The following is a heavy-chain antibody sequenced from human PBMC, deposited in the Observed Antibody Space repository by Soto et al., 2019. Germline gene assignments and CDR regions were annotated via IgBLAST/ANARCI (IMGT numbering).Heavy chain of an antibody. Sequence: SETLSLTCAVYGGSFSGHYWSWIRQPPGKGLEWIGEINHSAGTSYNPSLKSRVTISVDTSKSQFSLKLTSVTAADTAMYYCAGSPARSMFDYWGQGTLVTVSS. V-gene: IGHV4-34*01. CDR2: INHSAGT. CDR1: GGSFSGHY. D-gene: IGHD1-26*01. CDR3: AGSPARSMFDY. J-gene: IGHJ4*02.